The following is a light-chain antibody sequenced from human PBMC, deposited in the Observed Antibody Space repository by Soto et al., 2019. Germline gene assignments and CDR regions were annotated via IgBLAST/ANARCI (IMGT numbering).Light chain of an antibody. J-gene: IGLJ1*01. Sequence: YELTQPSSVSVSPGQTARITCSGDVLAKKYARWFQQKPGQAPVLVIYKDSERPSGIPERFSGSSSGTTVTLTISGAQVEDEADYYCYSAADNNLNYVFGTGTKATVL. CDR2: KDS. CDR1: VLAKKY. V-gene: IGLV3-27*01. CDR3: YSAADNNLNYV.